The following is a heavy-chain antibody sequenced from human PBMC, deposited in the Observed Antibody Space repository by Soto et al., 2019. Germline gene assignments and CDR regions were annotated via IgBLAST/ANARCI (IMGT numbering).Heavy chain of an antibody. J-gene: IGHJ6*03. V-gene: IGHV4-34*01. CDR2: INHSGST. CDR3: ARHRRYGDYPYYYYYMDV. D-gene: IGHD4-17*01. Sequence: SETLSLTCAVYGGSFSGYYWSWIRQPPGEGLGWIGEINHSGSTNYNPSLKSRVTISVDTSKNQFSLKLSSVTAADTAAYYCARHRRYGDYPYYYYYMDVWGKGTTVTVSS. CDR1: GGSFSGYY.